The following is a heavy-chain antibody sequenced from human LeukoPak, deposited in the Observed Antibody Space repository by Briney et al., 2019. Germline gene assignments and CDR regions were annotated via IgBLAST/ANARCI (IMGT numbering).Heavy chain of an antibody. CDR2: IYHTGHT. CDR1: GGSISSDYY. V-gene: IGHV4-38-2*02. Sequence: SETLSLTCTVSGGSISSDYYWGWIRQPPGKGLEWIGIIYHTGHTYYNPSLKSRLTISVDTSKNQFSLRLRSVTATDTAVYYCATYSSSSGYFDYWGQGTLVTVSS. J-gene: IGHJ4*02. D-gene: IGHD6-6*01. CDR3: ATYSSSSGYFDY.